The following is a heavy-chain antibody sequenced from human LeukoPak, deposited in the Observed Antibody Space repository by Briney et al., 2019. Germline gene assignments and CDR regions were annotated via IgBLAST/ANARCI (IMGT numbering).Heavy chain of an antibody. CDR3: AKGPSVAVAVDY. V-gene: IGHV3-23*01. CDR1: GFTFSSYA. CDR2: ISGSGGST. Sequence: GSLRLSCAASGFTFSSYAMSWVRQAPGKGLEWVSAISGSGGSTYYADSVKGRFTISRDSSKNTLYLQMNSLRAEDTAVYYCAKGPSVAVAVDYWGQGTLVTVSS. J-gene: IGHJ4*02. D-gene: IGHD6-19*01.